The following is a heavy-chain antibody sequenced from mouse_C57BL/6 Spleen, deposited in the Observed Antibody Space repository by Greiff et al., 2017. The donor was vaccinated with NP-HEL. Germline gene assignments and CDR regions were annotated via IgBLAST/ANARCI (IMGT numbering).Heavy chain of an antibody. V-gene: IGHV1-26*01. CDR2: INPNNGGT. J-gene: IGHJ2*01. CDR3: ARRGIWRYFDY. Sequence: EVQLQQSGPELVKPGASVKISCKASGYTFTDYYMNWVKQSHGKSLEWIGDINPNNGGTSYNQKFKGKATLTVDKSSSTAYMELRSLTSEDSAVYYCARRGIWRYFDYWGQGTTLTVSS. D-gene: IGHD1-1*02. CDR1: GYTFTDYY.